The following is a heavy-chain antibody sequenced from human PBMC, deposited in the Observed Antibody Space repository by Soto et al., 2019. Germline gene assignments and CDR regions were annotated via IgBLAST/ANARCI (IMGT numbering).Heavy chain of an antibody. D-gene: IGHD5-18*01. CDR2: IYYSGGT. CDR1: GGSIRSGGYY. CDR3: ARDRLMATAGTARHYFGLDV. Sequence: ASETLSLTCTVSGGSIRSGGYYWSWVRQSPRRGLEWIGNIYYSGGTYYNPSLKSRLTISVDTSKNQFSLNLSSVTAADTAVYYCARDRLMATAGTARHYFGLDVWGQGTTVTVS. V-gene: IGHV4-31*03. J-gene: IGHJ6*02.